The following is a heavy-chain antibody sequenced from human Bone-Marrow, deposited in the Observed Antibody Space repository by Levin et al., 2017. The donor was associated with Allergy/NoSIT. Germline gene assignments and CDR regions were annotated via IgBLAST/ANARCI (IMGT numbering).Heavy chain of an antibody. CDR1: GFTFSSYG. J-gene: IGHJ6*02. V-gene: IGHV3-33*01. D-gene: IGHD6-13*01. CDR2: IWYDGSNK. Sequence: GGSLRLSCAASGFTFSSYGMHWVRQAPGKGLEWVAVIWYDGSNKYYADSVKGRFTISRDNSKNTLYLQMNSLRAEDTAVYYCARETTTRGIAAAGTGLYDDGMDVWGQGTTVTVSS. CDR3: ARETTTRGIAAAGTGLYDDGMDV.